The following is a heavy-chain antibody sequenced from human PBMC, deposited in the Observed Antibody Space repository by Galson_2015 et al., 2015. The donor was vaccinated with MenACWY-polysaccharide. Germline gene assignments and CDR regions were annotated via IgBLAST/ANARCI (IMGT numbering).Heavy chain of an antibody. V-gene: IGHV1-8*01. J-gene: IGHJ4*02. D-gene: IGHD4-17*01. CDR2: MNPKSGYS. CDR1: GYTFTNYD. CDR3: ARTNGDSDF. Sequence: SVKVSCKASGYTFTNYDINWVRLAPGQGLEWMAWMNPKSGYSGYAQKFHGRVTLTKDTSISTAYLELSSLRSEDTAMYYCARTNGDSDFWGQGTLITVSS.